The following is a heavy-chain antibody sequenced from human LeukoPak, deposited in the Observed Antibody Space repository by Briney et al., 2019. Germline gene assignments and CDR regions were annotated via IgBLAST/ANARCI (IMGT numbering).Heavy chain of an antibody. J-gene: IGHJ4*02. D-gene: IGHD3-22*01. CDR1: GYSISSGYY. V-gene: IGHV4-4*07. CDR3: ARGPYYDSSGCFDY. CDR2: IYTSGST. Sequence: SETLSLTCTVSGYSISSGYYWSWIRQPAGKGLEWIGRIYTSGSTNYNPSLKSRVTMSVDTSKNQFSLKLSSVTAADTAVYYCARGPYYDSSGCFDYWGQGTLVTVSS.